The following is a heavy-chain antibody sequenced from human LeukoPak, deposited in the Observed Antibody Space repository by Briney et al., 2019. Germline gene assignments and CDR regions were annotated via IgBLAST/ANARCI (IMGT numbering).Heavy chain of an antibody. CDR3: AKGQGYGGDACFDY. D-gene: IGHD2-21*02. V-gene: IGHV3-23*01. Sequence: PGGSLRLSCAASGLTFSNYAMTWVRQAPGKGLEWVSGISGGGGSIYYADSVKGRFTISRDNSKNTLDLQMNSLRAEDTAVYYCAKGQGYGGDACFDYWGQGTLVTVSS. J-gene: IGHJ4*02. CDR2: ISGGGGSI. CDR1: GLTFSNYA.